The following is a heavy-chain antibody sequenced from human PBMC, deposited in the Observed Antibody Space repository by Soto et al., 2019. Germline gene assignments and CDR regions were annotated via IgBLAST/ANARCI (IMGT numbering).Heavy chain of an antibody. CDR2: IYYSGST. CDR1: GGSFSSGDYY. V-gene: IGHV4-30-4*01. D-gene: IGHD3-22*01. J-gene: IGHJ4*02. Sequence: QVQLQESGPGLVQPSQTLSLTCTVSGGSFSSGDYYWNWIRQPPGKGLEWIGYIYYSGSTYYNPSLKSRVTISVDPSKKQFSLKLSSVTAADTAVYYCARDRYDSSGYYYFDYWGQGTLVTVSS. CDR3: ARDRYDSSGYYYFDY.